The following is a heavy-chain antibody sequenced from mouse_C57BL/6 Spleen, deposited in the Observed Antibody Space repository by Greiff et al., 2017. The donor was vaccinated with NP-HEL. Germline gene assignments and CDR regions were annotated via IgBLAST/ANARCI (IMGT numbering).Heavy chain of an antibody. V-gene: IGHV1-50*01. D-gene: IGHD4-1*02. CDR1: GYTFTSYW. CDR2: IDPSDSYT. CDR3: ARNPTEFFDY. Sequence: QVQLQQPGAELVKPGASVKLSCKASGYTFTSYWMQWVKQRPGQGLEWIGEIDPSDSYTNYNQKFKGKATLTVDTSSSTAYMQLSSLTSEDSAVYYCARNPTEFFDYWGQGTTLTVSS. J-gene: IGHJ2*01.